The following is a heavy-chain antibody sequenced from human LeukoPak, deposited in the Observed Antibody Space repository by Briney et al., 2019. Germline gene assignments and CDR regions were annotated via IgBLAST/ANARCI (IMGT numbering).Heavy chain of an antibody. J-gene: IGHJ5*02. Sequence: SETLSLTCALYGGSFSGYYWSWIRQPPGEGLEWIGEIRHSGSTNYNPSLKSRVTISVDKSKNQFSLKLSSVTAADTAVYYCARRLTFRGFGELFGWFDPWGQGTLVTVSS. CDR1: GGSFSGYY. D-gene: IGHD3-10*01. CDR2: IRHSGST. V-gene: IGHV4-34*01. CDR3: ARRLTFRGFGELFGWFDP.